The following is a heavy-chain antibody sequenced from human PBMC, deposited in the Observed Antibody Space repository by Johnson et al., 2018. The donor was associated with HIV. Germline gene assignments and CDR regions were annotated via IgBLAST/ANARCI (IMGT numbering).Heavy chain of an antibody. J-gene: IGHJ3*02. D-gene: IGHD6-19*01. Sequence: VRLVESGGGLVQPGGSLRLSCAASGFTFSSYWMHWVRQAPGKGLVWVSRINSDGSSTSYADSVKGRFTISRDNAKNTLYLQMNSLRAEDTAVYYCARDKAVGYSSGWHAFDIWGQGTMVTVSS. CDR3: ARDKAVGYSSGWHAFDI. CDR2: INSDGSST. CDR1: GFTFSSYW. V-gene: IGHV3-74*01.